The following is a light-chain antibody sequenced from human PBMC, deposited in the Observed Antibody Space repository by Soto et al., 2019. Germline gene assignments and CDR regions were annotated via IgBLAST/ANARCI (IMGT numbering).Light chain of an antibody. Sequence: DIQMTQSPSTLSASVGDRVTITCRASQSISSWLTWYQQKPGKAPKLLIYKASTLESGVPSRFSGSGSGTEFTLTVRCLQPDDFATYYCQQYKNYSPLTFGGGTTVDIK. J-gene: IGKJ4*01. CDR3: QQYKNYSPLT. CDR1: QSISSW. CDR2: KAS. V-gene: IGKV1-5*03.